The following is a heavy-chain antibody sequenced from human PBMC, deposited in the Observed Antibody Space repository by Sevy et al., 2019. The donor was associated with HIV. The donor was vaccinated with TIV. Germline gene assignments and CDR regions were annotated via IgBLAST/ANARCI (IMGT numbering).Heavy chain of an antibody. CDR2: IYYNGHI. Sequence: SETLSLACTVSGGSITSLYWNWIRQPPGKGLEWIANIYYNGHINYNPPLKSRVTLSLDTSKNQFSLMLSSVTAADTAMYYCAGENAWGRGYSWGQGTLVTVSS. J-gene: IGHJ4*02. CDR1: GGSITSLY. D-gene: IGHD1-26*01. CDR3: AGENAWGRGYS. V-gene: IGHV4-59*08.